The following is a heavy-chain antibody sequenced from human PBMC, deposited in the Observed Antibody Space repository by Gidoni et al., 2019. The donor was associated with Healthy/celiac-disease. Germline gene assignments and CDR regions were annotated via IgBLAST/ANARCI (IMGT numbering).Heavy chain of an antibody. CDR2: IYWDDDK. J-gene: IGHJ4*02. CDR3: AHSGSVAVAGNFDY. CDR1: GFSLSTCGVG. Sequence: QITLKESGPTLVKPTQTPTLTCTFSGFSLSTCGVGVGWIRQPPGKALEWLALIYWDDDKRYSPSLKSRLTITKDTSKNQVVLTMTNMDPVDTATYYCAHSGSVAVAGNFDYWGQGTLVTVSS. D-gene: IGHD6-19*01. V-gene: IGHV2-5*02.